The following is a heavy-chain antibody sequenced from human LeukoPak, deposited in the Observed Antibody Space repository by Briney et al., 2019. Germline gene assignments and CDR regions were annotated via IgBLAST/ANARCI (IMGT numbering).Heavy chain of an antibody. CDR3: ARERTAAGTFDY. CDR1: GFTFSSYA. CDR2: ISYDGSNK. D-gene: IGHD6-13*01. V-gene: IGHV3-30*04. Sequence: PGRSLRLSCAASGFTFSSYAMHWVRQAPGKGLEWEAVISYDGSNKYYADSVKGRFTISRNNSKNTLYLQMNSLRAEDTAVYYCARERTAAGTFDYWGQGTLVTVSS. J-gene: IGHJ4*02.